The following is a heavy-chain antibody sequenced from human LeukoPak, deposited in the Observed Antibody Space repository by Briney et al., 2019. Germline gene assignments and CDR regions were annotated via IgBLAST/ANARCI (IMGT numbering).Heavy chain of an antibody. CDR2: INEDGSHN. CDR3: ATYSNWVAGDV. CDR1: GFTFSETW. V-gene: IGHV3-7*01. Sequence: GXSXRLSCXTSGFTFSETWMRWGRQAGGKGMEWVAYINEDGSHNDYVHSLKSRFTISRDNANNSLYLQMDSLRAEDTAVYYCATYSNWVAGDVWGQGTTVSVSS. J-gene: IGHJ6*02. D-gene: IGHD7-27*01.